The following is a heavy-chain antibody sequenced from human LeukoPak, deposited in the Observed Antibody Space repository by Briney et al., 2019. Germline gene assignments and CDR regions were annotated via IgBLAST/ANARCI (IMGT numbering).Heavy chain of an antibody. V-gene: IGHV3-30*02. CDR3: AKDSVGFTGDLYYFNY. CDR1: GFTFSSYG. Sequence: PGGSLRLSCAASGFTFSSYGMHWVRQAPGKGLEWVAFIRNDGTNKYYGDSVKGRFTISRDNSKNPVYLQMNSLRVEDTGVYYCAKDSVGFTGDLYYFNYWGQGTLVTVSS. D-gene: IGHD7-27*01. CDR2: IRNDGTNK. J-gene: IGHJ4*02.